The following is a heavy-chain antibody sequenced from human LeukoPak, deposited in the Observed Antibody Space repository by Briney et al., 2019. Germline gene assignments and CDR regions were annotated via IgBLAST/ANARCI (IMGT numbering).Heavy chain of an antibody. Sequence: ASVKVSCKASGYTFTGYYMHWVRQAPGQGLEWMGWINPNSGGTNYAQKFQGRVTMTRDTSISTAYMELSRLRSDDTAVYYCARGGFSSYYDSSGYYSPFDYWGQGTLVTVSS. D-gene: IGHD3-22*01. CDR1: GYTFTGYY. CDR2: INPNSGGT. J-gene: IGHJ4*02. CDR3: ARGGFSSYYDSSGYYSPFDY. V-gene: IGHV1-2*02.